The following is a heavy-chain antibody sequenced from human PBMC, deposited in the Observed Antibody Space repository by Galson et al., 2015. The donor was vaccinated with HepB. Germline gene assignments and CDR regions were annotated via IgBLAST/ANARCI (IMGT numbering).Heavy chain of an antibody. CDR3: ARYRVLRYFDWLLGDRYFDY. V-gene: IGHV4-34*01. CDR1: GGSFSGYY. D-gene: IGHD3-9*01. Sequence: ETLSLTCAVYGGSFSGYYWSWIRQPPGKGLEWIGEINHSGSTNYNPSLKSRVTISVDTSKNQFSLKLSSVTAADTAVYYCARYRVLRYFDWLLGDRYFDYWGQGTLVTVSS. CDR2: INHSGST. J-gene: IGHJ4*02.